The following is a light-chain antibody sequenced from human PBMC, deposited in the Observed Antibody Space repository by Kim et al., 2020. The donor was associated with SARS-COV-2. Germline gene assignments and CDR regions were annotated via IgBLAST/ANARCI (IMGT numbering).Light chain of an antibody. J-gene: IGKJ2*01. Sequence: SLSPGERSPLSCRASQSVRSQLAWYQQKPGQAPRLLIYGASNRATGIPARFTGSGSGTDFTLAISSLESEDFAVYYCQQRSNWMFSFGQGTKLEIK. V-gene: IGKV3-11*01. CDR3: QQRSNWMFS. CDR1: QSVRSQ. CDR2: GAS.